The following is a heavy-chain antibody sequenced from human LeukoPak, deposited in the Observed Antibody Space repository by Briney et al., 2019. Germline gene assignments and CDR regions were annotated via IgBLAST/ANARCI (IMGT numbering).Heavy chain of an antibody. CDR3: ARSPGYCSSTSCYPPSRLDY. D-gene: IGHD2-2*01. V-gene: IGHV4-34*01. J-gene: IGHJ4*02. CDR2: INHSGST. CDR1: GGSFSGYY. Sequence: PSETLSPTCAVYGGSFSGYYWSWIRQPPGKGLEWIGEINHSGSTNYNPSLKSRVTISVDTSKNQFSLKLSSVTAADTAVYYCARSPGYCSSTSCYPPSRLDYWGQGTLVTVSS.